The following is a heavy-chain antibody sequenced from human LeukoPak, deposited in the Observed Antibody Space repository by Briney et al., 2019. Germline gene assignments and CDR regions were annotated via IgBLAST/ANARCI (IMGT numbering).Heavy chain of an antibody. CDR2: INHSGST. CDR3: ARGRVDEYCGYDSGKGLDY. CDR1: GGSFSGYY. V-gene: IGHV4-34*01. D-gene: IGHD5-12*01. J-gene: IGHJ4*02. Sequence: PSETLSLTCAVYGGSFSGYYWSWIRQPPGKGLEWIGEINHSGSTNYNPSLKSRVTISVDTSKNQFSLKLSSVTAADTAVYYCARGRVDEYCGYDSGKGLDYWGQGTLVTVSS.